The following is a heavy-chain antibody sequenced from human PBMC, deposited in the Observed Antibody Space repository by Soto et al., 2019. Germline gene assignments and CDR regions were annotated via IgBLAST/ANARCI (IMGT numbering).Heavy chain of an antibody. J-gene: IGHJ4*02. CDR1: GFSLSSIGMG. CDR3: ARLTRGVYDSGRLWEKFDY. Sequence: QITVKESGLTLVKPTETLTLTCTFSGFSLSSIGMGVGWIRQPPGKALEWLALIYWDDDKRYSPSLSSRLTITKDPTKNEVDPIMTNMDPVDTATYYCARLTRGVYDSGRLWEKFDYWSQGTLVTVSS. CDR2: IYWDDDK. D-gene: IGHD5-12*01. V-gene: IGHV2-5*02.